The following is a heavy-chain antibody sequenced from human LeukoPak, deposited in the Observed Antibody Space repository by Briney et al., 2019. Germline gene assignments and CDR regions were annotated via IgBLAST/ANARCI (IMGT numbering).Heavy chain of an antibody. D-gene: IGHD3-9*01. CDR2: ISTSGSP. CDR3: ARRRYHLLTGYYNGGNYHYCYMDV. V-gene: IGHV4-4*09. CDR1: GGSISNYY. Sequence: SETLSLTCTVSGGSISNYYWTWIRQPPGKGLEWIGFISTSGSPNHNPSLKTRVTISIDTSKSQFSLKLSSVTAADTAVYYCARRRYHLLTGYYNGGNYHYCYMDVWGKGTTVTVSS. J-gene: IGHJ6*03.